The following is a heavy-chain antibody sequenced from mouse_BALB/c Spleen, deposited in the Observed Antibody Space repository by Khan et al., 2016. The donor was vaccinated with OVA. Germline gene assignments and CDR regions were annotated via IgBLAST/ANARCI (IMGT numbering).Heavy chain of an antibody. CDR3: AREEPLYYFEF. Sequence: QMQLEESGAELVRPGASVKLSCKTSGYIFTSYWIHWVKQRSGQGLEWIARIYPGTDNTYYSEKFKDKATLTADKSSSTAYMQLSSLKSEDSAVYYCAREEPLYYFEFWGQGTTLTVSS. V-gene: IGHV1-76*01. CDR2: IYPGTDNT. D-gene: IGHD6-1*01. CDR1: GYIFTSYW. J-gene: IGHJ2*01.